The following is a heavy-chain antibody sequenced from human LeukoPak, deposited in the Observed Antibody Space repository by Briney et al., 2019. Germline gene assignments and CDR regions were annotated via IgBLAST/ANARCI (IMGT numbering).Heavy chain of an antibody. CDR1: GFTFSSYE. V-gene: IGHV3-48*03. J-gene: IGHJ3*02. Sequence: GGSLRLSCAASGFTFSSYEMNWVRQAPGKGLEWVSYISSSGSTIYYADSVKGRFTISRDNAKNSLYLQMNSLRAEDTAVYYCARELELFAFDIWGQGTVVTVSS. D-gene: IGHD1-7*01. CDR2: ISSSGSTI. CDR3: ARELELFAFDI.